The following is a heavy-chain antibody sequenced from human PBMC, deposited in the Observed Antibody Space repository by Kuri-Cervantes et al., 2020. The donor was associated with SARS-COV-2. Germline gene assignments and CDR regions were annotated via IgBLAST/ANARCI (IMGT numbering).Heavy chain of an antibody. D-gene: IGHD2-8*01. J-gene: IGHJ5*02. V-gene: IGHV4-38-2*01. CDR1: GYSISSGYY. Sequence: SETLSLTCAVSGYSISSGYYWGWIRQPPGKGLEWIGSIYHSGSTYYNPSLKSRVTISVDTSKNQFSLKLSSVTAADTAVYYCARAPRTNGNVGWFDPWGQGTLVTVSS. CDR3: ARAPRTNGNVGWFDP. CDR2: IYHSGST.